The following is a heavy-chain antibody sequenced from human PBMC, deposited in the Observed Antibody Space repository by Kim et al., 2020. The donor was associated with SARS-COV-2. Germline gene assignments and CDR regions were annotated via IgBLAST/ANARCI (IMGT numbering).Heavy chain of an antibody. CDR2: IYYSGST. CDR1: GGSISSGGYY. V-gene: IGHV4-31*03. CDR3: ARGSRISSGGPQRKAPYYFDY. Sequence: SETLSLTCTVSGGSISSGGYYWSWIRQHPGKGLEWIGYIYYSGSTYYNPSLKSRVTISVDTSKNQFSLKLSSVTAADTAVYYCARGSRISSGGPQRKAPYYFDYRGQRTLVTVSS. J-gene: IGHJ4*01. D-gene: IGHD2-15*01.